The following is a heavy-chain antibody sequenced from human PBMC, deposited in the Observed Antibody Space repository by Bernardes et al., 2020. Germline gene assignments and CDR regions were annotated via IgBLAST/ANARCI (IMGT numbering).Heavy chain of an antibody. Sequence: SETLSLTCTVSGGSINSYYWSWIRQPPGKGLEWIGYIYYTGNTNYNPSLKSRVTISVDRSKNQFSLKLSSVTAADTAVYYCARQAPTGYYYYGMDVWGQGTTVTVSS. V-gene: IGHV4-59*08. CDR1: GGSINSYY. CDR2: IYYTGNT. J-gene: IGHJ6*02. D-gene: IGHD4-17*01. CDR3: ARQAPTGYYYYGMDV.